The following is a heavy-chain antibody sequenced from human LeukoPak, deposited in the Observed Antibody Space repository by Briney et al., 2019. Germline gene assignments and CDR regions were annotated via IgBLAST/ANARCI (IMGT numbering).Heavy chain of an antibody. V-gene: IGHV4-39*01. CDR3: ARTYYYGSVLDI. CDR1: GASISSSSYY. D-gene: IGHD3-10*01. CDR2: ISYSGST. J-gene: IGHJ3*02. Sequence: SETLSLTCTVSGASISSSSYYWGWIRQPPGKGLEWIGTISYSGSTYYNPSLKSRVTISVDTSKNQFSLKLNSVTAADTAVYYCARTYYYGSVLDIWGQGTMVTVSS.